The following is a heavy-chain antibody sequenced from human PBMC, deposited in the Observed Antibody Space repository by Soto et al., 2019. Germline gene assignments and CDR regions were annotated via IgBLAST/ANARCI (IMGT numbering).Heavy chain of an antibody. CDR2: ISAYNGNT. J-gene: IGHJ6*03. CDR1: GYTFTSYG. D-gene: IGHD2-2*01. V-gene: IGHV1-18*01. Sequence: GASLKVSCKASGYTFTSYGISWVRQAPGQGLEWMGWISAYNGNTNYAQKLQGRVTMTTDTSTSTAYMELRSLRSDDTAVYYCARGFPPLIASIVVVPAATDYMDVWGKGTTVTVSS. CDR3: ARGFPPLIASIVVVPAATDYMDV.